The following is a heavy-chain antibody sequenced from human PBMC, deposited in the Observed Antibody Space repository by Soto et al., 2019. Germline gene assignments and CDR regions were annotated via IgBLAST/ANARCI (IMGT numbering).Heavy chain of an antibody. J-gene: IGHJ5*02. CDR2: IIPIFGTA. V-gene: IGHV1-69*13. Sequence: SVKVSCKASGGTFSIYAISWVRQAPGEGLEWMGGIIPIFGTANYAQKFQGRVTITADESTSTAYMELSSLRSEDTAVYYCARAIRNYDSSGYFNWFDPWGQGTLVTVSS. CDR1: GGTFSIYA. CDR3: ARAIRNYDSSGYFNWFDP. D-gene: IGHD3-22*01.